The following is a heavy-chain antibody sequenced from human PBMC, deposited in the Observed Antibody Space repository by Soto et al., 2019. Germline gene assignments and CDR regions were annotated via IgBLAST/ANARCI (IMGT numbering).Heavy chain of an antibody. D-gene: IGHD5-18*01. CDR1: GGSVSSGSYY. CDR3: ARVWIQLWFGFDY. Sequence: QVQLQESGPGLVKPSETQSLTCTVSGGSVSSGSYYWSWIRQPPGKGLEWIGYIYYSGSTNYNPSLKSLVTISVDTSKNQFSLKLSSVTAADTAVYYCARVWIQLWFGFDYWGQGTLVTVSS. V-gene: IGHV4-61*01. J-gene: IGHJ4*02. CDR2: IYYSGST.